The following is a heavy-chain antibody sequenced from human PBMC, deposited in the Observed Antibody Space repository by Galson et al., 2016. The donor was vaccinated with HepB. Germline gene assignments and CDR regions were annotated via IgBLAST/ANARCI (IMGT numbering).Heavy chain of an antibody. CDR3: ARDIIGYCSGGSCYYYHYGMDV. Sequence: SLRLSCAASGFTFSTYWMTWVRQAPGKGLEWVANIKQDGSAKYYVDSAKGRFTISRDNAKNSLYLQMNSLRAEDTAVYYCARDIIGYCSGGSCYYYHYGMDVWGQGTTVTGSS. D-gene: IGHD2-15*01. V-gene: IGHV3-7*01. CDR2: IKQDGSAK. CDR1: GFTFSTYW. J-gene: IGHJ6*02.